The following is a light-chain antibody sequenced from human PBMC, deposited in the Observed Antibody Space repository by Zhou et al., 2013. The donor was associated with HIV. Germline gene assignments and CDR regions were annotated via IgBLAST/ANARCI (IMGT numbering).Light chain of an antibody. V-gene: IGKV1-5*03. CDR1: QNIRSW. CDR2: KAS. Sequence: DIQMTQSPSALSASVGDRVIITCRASQNIRSWVAWYQQKPGKVPKLLIYKASNLESGVPSRFSGSGYGTDFTLTITGLQPEDFATYYCQQYNFYPWTFGQGTTVEIK. CDR3: QQYNFYPWT. J-gene: IGKJ1*01.